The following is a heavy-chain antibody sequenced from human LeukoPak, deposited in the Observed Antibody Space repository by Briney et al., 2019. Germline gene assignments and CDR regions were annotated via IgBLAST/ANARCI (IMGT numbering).Heavy chain of an antibody. CDR1: GYTFISYG. CDR3: ARAWIAVAGPGTSDY. Sequence: GASVKVSCKASGYTFISYGINWVRQAPGQGLEWMGWISPHNGSTNYAQKLQGRVTMTTDTSTSTAYMEVRSLRSDDTAVYYCARAWIAVAGPGTSDYWGQGTLVMVSS. J-gene: IGHJ4*02. D-gene: IGHD6-19*01. V-gene: IGHV1-18*01. CDR2: ISPHNGST.